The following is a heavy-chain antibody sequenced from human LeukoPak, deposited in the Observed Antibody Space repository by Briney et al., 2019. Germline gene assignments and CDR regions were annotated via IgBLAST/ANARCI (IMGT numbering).Heavy chain of an antibody. J-gene: IGHJ4*02. CDR1: GFSFNAYW. CDR3: AKAGIAVPATPEY. Sequence: GGSLRLSCAASGFSFNAYWRSWLRQAPGQGLEWVANIKQDGSEQYYVDSVKGRFTISRDNAKNSLILQLNSLRAEDTAVYYCAKAGIAVPATPEYCGQGTQVTVSS. D-gene: IGHD6-19*01. CDR2: IKQDGSEQ. V-gene: IGHV3-7*03.